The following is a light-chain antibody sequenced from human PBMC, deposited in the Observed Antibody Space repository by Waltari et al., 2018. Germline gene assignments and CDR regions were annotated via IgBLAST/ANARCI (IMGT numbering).Light chain of an antibody. CDR3: QQYYSSPLSIT. J-gene: IGKJ5*01. V-gene: IGKV4-1*01. CDR2: WAS. Sequence: DIVLTQSPDSLAVSLGERATINCRSSQSVLFSSNNKNSLAWYQQKPGQPPKLLIYWASTRESGVPDRFSGSGSGTDFTLTISSLQAGDVAIYYCQQYYSSPLSITFGQGTRLEIK. CDR1: QSVLFSSNNKNS.